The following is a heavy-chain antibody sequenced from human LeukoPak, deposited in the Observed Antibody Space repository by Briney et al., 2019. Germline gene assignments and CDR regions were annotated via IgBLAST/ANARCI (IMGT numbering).Heavy chain of an antibody. Sequence: GGSLRLSCAVSGFTFGGRWMHWVRQAPGKGLVWVALVKDDGSTTKYADSVKGRFTASRDDAKNTVYLHMSGLRVEDTAVYYCHPLAYVTNWGQGTLVTVSS. V-gene: IGHV3-74*03. D-gene: IGHD2-8*01. CDR2: VKDDGSTT. J-gene: IGHJ4*02. CDR1: GFTFGGRW. CDR3: HPLAYVTN.